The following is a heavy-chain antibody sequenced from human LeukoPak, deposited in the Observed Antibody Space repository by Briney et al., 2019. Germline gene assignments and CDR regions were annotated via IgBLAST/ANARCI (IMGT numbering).Heavy chain of an antibody. D-gene: IGHD6-19*01. CDR2: ISDDGSNK. V-gene: IGHV3-30*18. J-gene: IGHJ4*02. CDR1: GFTFSSYG. CDR3: AKDLSTSITVAGSQADY. Sequence: PGRSLRLSCAASGFTFSSYGMHWVRQAPGKGLEWVALISDDGSNKYYGDSVKGRFTISRDNSKNTLCLQMNSLRAEDTAVYYCAKDLSTSITVAGSQADYWGQGTLVTVSS.